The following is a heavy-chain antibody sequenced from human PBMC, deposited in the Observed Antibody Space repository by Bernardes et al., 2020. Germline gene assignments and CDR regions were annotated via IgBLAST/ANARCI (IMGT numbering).Heavy chain of an antibody. CDR3: ARGGYQHYDSLDV. CDR2: IIPDGSDA. V-gene: IGHV3-74*03. CDR1: GFTFSNYW. J-gene: IGHJ3*01. D-gene: IGHD2-2*01. Sequence: GGSLRLSCAASGFTFSNYWMHWVRQVPGKGPVWLSRIIPDGSDAKYAEVVEGRYITITRDNAKNTLFLHLNNLRVGDTAVYYCARGGYQHYDSLDVWGQGTMVTVSS.